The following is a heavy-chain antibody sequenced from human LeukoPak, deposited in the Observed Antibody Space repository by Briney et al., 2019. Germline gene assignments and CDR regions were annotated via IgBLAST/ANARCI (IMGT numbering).Heavy chain of an antibody. CDR2: INWNSDSI. J-gene: IGHJ1*01. CDR1: GFTFDDYA. Sequence: GGSLRLSCAVSGFTFDDYAMHWVRQVPGKGLEWVSGINWNSDSIGYADSVKGRFTTSRDNAKNSLYLQMNSLRAEDTAVYYCARMEYGEYFQHWGQGTLVTVSS. CDR3: ARMEYGEYFQH. V-gene: IGHV3-9*01. D-gene: IGHD2-8*01.